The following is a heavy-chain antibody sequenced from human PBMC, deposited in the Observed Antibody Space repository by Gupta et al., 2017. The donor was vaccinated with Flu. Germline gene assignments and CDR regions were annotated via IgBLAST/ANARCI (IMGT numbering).Heavy chain of an antibody. D-gene: IGHD4-17*01. CDR2: INHSGST. J-gene: IGHJ6*02. CDR3: ARVRCRRQNYGDYAAYYYGMDV. Sequence: GLEWIGEINHSGSTNYNPSLKSRVTISVDTSKNQFSLKLSSVTAADTAVYYCARVRCRRQNYGDYAAYYYGMDVWGQGTTVTVSS. V-gene: IGHV4-34*01.